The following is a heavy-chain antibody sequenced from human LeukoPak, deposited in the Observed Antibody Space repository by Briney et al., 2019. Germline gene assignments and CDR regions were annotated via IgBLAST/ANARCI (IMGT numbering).Heavy chain of an antibody. CDR2: IYYSGST. CDR1: GGSISGSSSY. Sequence: KPSETLSLTCTVSGGSISGSSSYWGWIRQPPGKGLEWIATIYYSGSTYYNPSLKSRVTISVDTSKNQFSLRLSSVTAADTVVYYCARRPGGDRYYFNYWGQGTLVTVSS. J-gene: IGHJ4*02. CDR3: ARRPGGDRYYFNY. D-gene: IGHD2-21*02. V-gene: IGHV4-39*01.